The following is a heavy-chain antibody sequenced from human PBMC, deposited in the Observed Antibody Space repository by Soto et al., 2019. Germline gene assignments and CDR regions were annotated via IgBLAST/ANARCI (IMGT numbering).Heavy chain of an antibody. D-gene: IGHD2-2*01. CDR2: MSNDGSDK. CDR1: GFNFSRIG. V-gene: IGHV3-30*18. Sequence: QVQLVESGGGVVQPRRSLRLSCAASGFNFSRIGMHWVRQAPGKGLEWVAIMSNDGSDKQYADSVKGRFIISRDNSKNTLYLQMDSLRAEDTAVYYCANDRYYSTYQFDYWDQGTLVTVSS. CDR3: ANDRYYSTYQFDY. J-gene: IGHJ4*02.